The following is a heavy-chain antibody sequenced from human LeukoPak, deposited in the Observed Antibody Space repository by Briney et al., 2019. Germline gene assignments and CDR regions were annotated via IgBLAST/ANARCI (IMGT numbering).Heavy chain of an antibody. CDR3: ARGGGSYVYYYYCYMDV. Sequence: PSETLSLTCTVSGGSISSYYWSWIRQPPGKGLEWIGYIYYSGSTNYNPSLKSRVTISVDTSKNQFSLKLSSVTAADTAVYYCARGGGSYVYYYYCYMDVWGKGTTVTVSS. V-gene: IGHV4-59*01. CDR2: IYYSGST. J-gene: IGHJ6*03. D-gene: IGHD1-26*01. CDR1: GGSISSYY.